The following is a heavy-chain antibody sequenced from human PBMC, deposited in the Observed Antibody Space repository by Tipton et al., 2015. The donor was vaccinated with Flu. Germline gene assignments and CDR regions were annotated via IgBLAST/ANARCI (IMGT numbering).Heavy chain of an antibody. CDR3: ARDQGFGDGLTYDYYDLDV. J-gene: IGHJ6*02. CDR1: GDSISIGGAY. D-gene: IGHD3-10*01. Sequence: TLSLTCTVTGDSISIGGAYWSWIRQLPGKGLEWIGCIYYSGNTYYNPSLESRITISVDRSKNQFSLRLNSVTAADTAVYFCARDQGFGDGLTYDYYDLDVWGQGTSVTVSS. CDR2: IYYSGNT. V-gene: IGHV4-31*03.